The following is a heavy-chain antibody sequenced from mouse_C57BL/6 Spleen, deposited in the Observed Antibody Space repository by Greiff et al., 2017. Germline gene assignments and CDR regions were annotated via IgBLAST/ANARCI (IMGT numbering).Heavy chain of an antibody. J-gene: IGHJ2*01. CDR1: GYTFTGYW. CDR2: IYPGSGGT. Sequence: QVQLKESGAELMKPGASVKLSCKATGYTFTGYWIEWVKQRPGHGLEWIGDIYPGSGGTNYNEKFKSKATLTVDTSSSTAYMQLSSLTSEDSAVYYCASGLFDYWGHGPTLSVAS. CDR3: ASGLFDY. V-gene: IGHV1-9*01.